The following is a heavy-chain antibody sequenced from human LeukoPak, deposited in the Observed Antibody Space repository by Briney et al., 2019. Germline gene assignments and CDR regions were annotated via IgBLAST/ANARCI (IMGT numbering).Heavy chain of an antibody. J-gene: IGHJ3*02. CDR1: GGTFSNYA. CDR3: ARSRGSPANDAFDI. Sequence: SVKVSCKASGGTFSNYAISWVRQAPGQGLEWMGGIIPIFGTATYAQKFQGRVTITADKSTSTAYMELSRLRSDDTAVYYCARSRGSPANDAFDIWGQGTMVTVSS. V-gene: IGHV1-69*06. CDR2: IIPIFGTA.